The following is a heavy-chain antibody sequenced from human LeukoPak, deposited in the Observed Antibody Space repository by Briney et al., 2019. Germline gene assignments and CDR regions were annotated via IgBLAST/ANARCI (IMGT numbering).Heavy chain of an antibody. CDR2: INHSGST. Sequence: SETLSLTCAVYGGSFSGYYWSWIRQPPGKGLEWIGEINHSGSTNYNPSLKSRVTISVDTSKNQFSLKLSSVTAADTAVYYCASNYYDSCGYGWFDPWGQGTLVTVSS. V-gene: IGHV4-34*01. CDR3: ASNYYDSCGYGWFDP. CDR1: GGSFSGYY. J-gene: IGHJ5*02. D-gene: IGHD3-22*01.